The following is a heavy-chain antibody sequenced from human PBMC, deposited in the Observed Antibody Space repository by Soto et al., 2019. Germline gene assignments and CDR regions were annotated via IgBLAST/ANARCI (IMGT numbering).Heavy chain of an antibody. D-gene: IGHD6-13*01. CDR2: ISAYNGNT. J-gene: IGHJ4*02. CDR3: ARAVGLAGTEGIVDY. CDR1: GYTFTSYG. V-gene: IGHV1-18*01. Sequence: QVQLVQSGAEVKKPGASVKVSCKASGYTFTSYGISWVRQAPGQGLEWMGWISAYNGNTNYAQMQQGRVTMHTDTSTSTAYMELRSLRSDDTAVYYCARAVGLAGTEGIVDYWDQGTLVTVSS.